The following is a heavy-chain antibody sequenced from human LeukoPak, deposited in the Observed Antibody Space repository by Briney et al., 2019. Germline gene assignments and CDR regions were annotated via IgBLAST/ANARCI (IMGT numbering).Heavy chain of an antibody. CDR3: ARELGGGGSWVFDY. D-gene: IGHD2-15*01. V-gene: IGHV3-23*01. Sequence: GGSLRLSCAASGFTFSSYGMSWVRQAPGKGLEWVSTISTSGGSTYYADSVKGRFTISRDNAKNSLYLQMNSLRAEDTAVYYCARELGGGGSWVFDYWGQGTLVTVSS. CDR2: ISTSGGST. J-gene: IGHJ4*02. CDR1: GFTFSSYG.